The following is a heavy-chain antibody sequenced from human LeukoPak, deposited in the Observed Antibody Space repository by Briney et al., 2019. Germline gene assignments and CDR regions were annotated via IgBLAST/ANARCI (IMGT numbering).Heavy chain of an antibody. D-gene: IGHD6-19*01. Sequence: ASVKDSCKVSGYTLTELSMHWVRQAPGKGLEWMGGFDPEHGETIYAQKFQGRVTMTEDTSTDTAYMELSSLRSEDTAVYYCAVNRYSSGWYDYWGQGTLVTVSS. CDR2: FDPEHGET. CDR1: GYTLTELS. CDR3: AVNRYSSGWYDY. J-gene: IGHJ4*02. V-gene: IGHV1-24*01.